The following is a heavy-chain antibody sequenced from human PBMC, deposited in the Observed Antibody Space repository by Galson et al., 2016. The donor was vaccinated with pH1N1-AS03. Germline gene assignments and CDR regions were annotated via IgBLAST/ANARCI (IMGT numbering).Heavy chain of an antibody. CDR1: GFTFSDYY. Sequence: SLRLSCAASGFTFSDYYMSWVRQAPGKGLEWVSYISSSSRIMFYADTVKGRFTVSRDNAKNSLYLQMNSLRAEDTAVYYCAREVDPYPGETPGWGYWGPGTLVTVSS. J-gene: IGHJ4*02. CDR3: AREVDPYPGETPGWGY. D-gene: IGHD3-16*01. V-gene: IGHV3-11*04. CDR2: ISSSSRIM.